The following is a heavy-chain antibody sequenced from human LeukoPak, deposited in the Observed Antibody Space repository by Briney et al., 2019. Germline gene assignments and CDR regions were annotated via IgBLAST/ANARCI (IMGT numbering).Heavy chain of an antibody. CDR2: IKEDGTES. V-gene: IGHV3-7*04. J-gene: IGHJ4*02. Sequence: PGGSLRLSCAASGFTFSSYWMTWVRQAPGKGLEWVANIKEDGTESFYVDSVKGRFTISRDNAKSSLFLQINSLTDEDTAVYYCARVGSSRPFDNWGQGALVTVSS. CDR1: GFTFSSYW. CDR3: ARVGSSRPFDN. D-gene: IGHD2-2*01.